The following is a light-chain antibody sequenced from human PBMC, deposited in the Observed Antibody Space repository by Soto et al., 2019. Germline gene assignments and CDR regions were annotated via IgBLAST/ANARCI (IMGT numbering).Light chain of an antibody. CDR2: WAS. Sequence: DIVMTQSPDSLAVSLGERATINCKSSQSVLYSSNNKNYLAWYQQKPGQPPKLLIYWASTRESGVPDRFSGSGSGPDFTLTSSSLQAEDVAVYYCQQYYSTPLTFGQGTKVEIK. CDR1: QSVLYSSNNKNY. V-gene: IGKV4-1*01. J-gene: IGKJ1*01. CDR3: QQYYSTPLT.